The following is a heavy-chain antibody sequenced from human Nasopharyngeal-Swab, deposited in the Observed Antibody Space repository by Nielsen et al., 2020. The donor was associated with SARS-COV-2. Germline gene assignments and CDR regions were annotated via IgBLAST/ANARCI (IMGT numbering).Heavy chain of an antibody. D-gene: IGHD3-9*01. CDR2: ISAYNGNT. J-gene: IGHJ6*02. V-gene: IGHV1-18*01. CDR1: SYTFTSYV. Sequence: ASVKVSCKASSYTFTSYVISWVRQAPGQGLEWMGWISAYNGNTNYAQKLQGRVTMTTDTSTSTAYMELRSLRSDDTAVYYCARDRYYDILTGSDYYYYGMDVWGQGTTVTVSS. CDR3: ARDRYYDILTGSDYYYYGMDV.